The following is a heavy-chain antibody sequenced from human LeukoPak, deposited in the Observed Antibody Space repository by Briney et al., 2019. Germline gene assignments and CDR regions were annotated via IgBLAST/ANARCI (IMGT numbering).Heavy chain of an antibody. CDR2: INHSGST. CDR3: ARGGGSSSAGSDNWFDP. Sequence: SETLSLTCTVSGGSISSYYWSWIRQPPGKGLEWIGEINHSGSTNYNPSLKSRVTISVDTSKNQFSLKLSAVTAADTAVYYCARGGGSSSAGSDNWFDPWGQGTLVTVSS. V-gene: IGHV4-34*01. J-gene: IGHJ5*02. CDR1: GGSISSYY. D-gene: IGHD6-6*01.